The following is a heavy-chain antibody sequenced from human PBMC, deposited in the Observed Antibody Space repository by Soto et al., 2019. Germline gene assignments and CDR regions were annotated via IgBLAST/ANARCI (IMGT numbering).Heavy chain of an antibody. V-gene: IGHV1-18*01. J-gene: IGHJ4*02. CDR3: ARDAPPADY. CDR1: GYTFTSYA. Sequence: QVQLGHSGAEGKKPGAAVKISCKPSGYTFTSYAISWVRQAPGQGLECKGWISPYNGNTNYAQKFQGRVTMTTDTSTSTAYMELRSLRSDDTAVYYCARDAPPADYWGEGTLVTVSS. CDR2: ISPYNGNT.